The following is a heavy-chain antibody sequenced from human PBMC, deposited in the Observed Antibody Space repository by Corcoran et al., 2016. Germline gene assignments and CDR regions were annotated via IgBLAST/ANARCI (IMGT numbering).Heavy chain of an antibody. CDR2: INPNSGGT. CDR1: GYTFTGYY. CDR3: ASLLDIVVVPAAIPYYFDY. J-gene: IGHJ4*02. D-gene: IGHD2-2*02. Sequence: QVQLVQSGAEVKKPGASVKVSCKASGYTFTGYYMHWVRQAPGQGLEWMGWINPNSGGTNYAQKFQGRVTMTRDTSISTAYMELSRLRSDDTAVYYCASLLDIVVVPAAIPYYFDYWGQGTLVTVSS. V-gene: IGHV1-2*02.